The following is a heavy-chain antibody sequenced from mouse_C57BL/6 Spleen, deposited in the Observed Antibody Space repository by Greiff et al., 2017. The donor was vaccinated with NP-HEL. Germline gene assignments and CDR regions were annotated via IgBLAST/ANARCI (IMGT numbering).Heavy chain of an antibody. J-gene: IGHJ3*01. V-gene: IGHV1-61*01. CDR2: IYPSDSET. D-gene: IGHD2-3*01. CDR1: GYTFTSYW. Sequence: QVQLQQPGAELVRPGSSVKLSCKASGYTFTSYWMDWVKQRPGQGLEWIGNIYPSDSETHYNQKFKDKATLTVDKSSSTAYMQLSSLASEDSAVYSCARHDGYPAWFAYWGQGTLVTVSA. CDR3: ARHDGYPAWFAY.